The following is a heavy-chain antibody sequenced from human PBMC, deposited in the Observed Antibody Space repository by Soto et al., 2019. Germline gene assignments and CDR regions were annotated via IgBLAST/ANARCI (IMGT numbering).Heavy chain of an antibody. V-gene: IGHV3-66*04. CDR2: IYSGGSA. CDR3: ARRGYSYGGGYFDY. D-gene: IGHD5-18*01. Sequence: EVQLVESGGGLVQPGGSLRLSCAASGFTVSSNYMSWVRQAAGKGLEWVSVIYSGGSAYYADSVKGRFTISRDNSKHTLYLQMNSLRAEEAAVYYCARRGYSYGGGYFDYWGQGTLVTVSS. J-gene: IGHJ4*02. CDR1: GFTVSSNY.